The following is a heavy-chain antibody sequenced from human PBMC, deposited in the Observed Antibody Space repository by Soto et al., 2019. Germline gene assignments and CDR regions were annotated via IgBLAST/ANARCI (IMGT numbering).Heavy chain of an antibody. CDR1: GFTFSSYS. Sequence: EVQLVESGGGLVKPGGSLRLSCAASGFTFSSYSMNWVRQAPGKGLEWVSSISSSSSYIYYADSVKGRFTISRDNAKNSLYLQMNSLRAEDEAVYYCARGRYDSSGSYDYGMDVWGQGTTVTVSS. CDR2: ISSSSSYI. J-gene: IGHJ6*01. V-gene: IGHV3-21*01. CDR3: ARGRYDSSGSYDYGMDV. D-gene: IGHD3-22*01.